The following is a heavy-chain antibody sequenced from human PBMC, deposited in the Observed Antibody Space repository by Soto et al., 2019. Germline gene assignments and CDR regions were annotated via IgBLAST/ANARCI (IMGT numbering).Heavy chain of an antibody. CDR1: GFSLTTDGEG. CDR2: IYWDDDE. J-gene: IGHJ4*02. V-gene: IGHV2-5*02. Sequence: QITLKESGPTLVKSPQTLTLTCTFSGFSLTTDGEGVGWVRQSPGEALEWLALIYWDDDERYSPSLKTRLTITKDISTNQVVLVLTGMEPVDTGTYFCAQSLNLITEDVQVGDFDYWGQGT. CDR3: AQSLNLITEDVQVGDFDY. D-gene: IGHD1-26*01.